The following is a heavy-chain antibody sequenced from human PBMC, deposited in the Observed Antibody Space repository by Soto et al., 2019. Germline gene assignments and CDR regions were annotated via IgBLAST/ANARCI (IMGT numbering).Heavy chain of an antibody. CDR3: ARVSEIVVVPAAFDY. V-gene: IGHV3-21*01. CDR2: ISSSSSYI. Sequence: GGSLRLSCAASGFTFSSYSMNWVRQAPGKGLEWVSSISSSSSYIYYADSVKGRFTISRDNAKNSLYLQMNSLGAEDTAVYYCARVSEIVVVPAAFDYWGQGTLVTVSS. CDR1: GFTFSSYS. D-gene: IGHD2-2*01. J-gene: IGHJ4*02.